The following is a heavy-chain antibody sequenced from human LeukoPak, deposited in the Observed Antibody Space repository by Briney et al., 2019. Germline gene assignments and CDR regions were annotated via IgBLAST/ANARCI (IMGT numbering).Heavy chain of an antibody. V-gene: IGHV3-23*01. CDR1: GFTFSDHY. CDR2: ISGSGGST. D-gene: IGHD3-10*01. Sequence: PGGSLRLSCAASGFTFSDHYMDWVRQAPGKGLEWVSAISGSGGSTYYADSVKGRFTISRDNSKNTLYLQMNSLRAEDTAVYYCAKSDRVRGARFDYWGQGTLVTVSS. CDR3: AKSDRVRGARFDY. J-gene: IGHJ4*02.